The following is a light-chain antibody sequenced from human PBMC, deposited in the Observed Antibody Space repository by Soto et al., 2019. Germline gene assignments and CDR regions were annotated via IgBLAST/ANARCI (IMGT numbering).Light chain of an antibody. CDR1: RSDIGSNY. J-gene: IGLJ2*01. Sequence: QSVLTQPPSASGTPGQRVTISRSGSRSDIGSNYVYWYQHLPGMAPKLLIYRNDQRPSGVPDRISGSKSGTSASLAIIGLRSEDEAEYYCASWDDSLSVPIFGGGTKVTVL. CDR3: ASWDDSLSVPI. CDR2: RND. V-gene: IGLV1-47*01.